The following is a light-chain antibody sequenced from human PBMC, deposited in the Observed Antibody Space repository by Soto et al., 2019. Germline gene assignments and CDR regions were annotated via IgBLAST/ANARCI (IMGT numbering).Light chain of an antibody. V-gene: IGKV3-20*01. CDR2: GAA. CDR1: QSVTSTS. J-gene: IGKJ2*01. Sequence: EIVLSQSPGTLSLSPGERATLSCRASQSVTSTSLSWYQQKTGQAPRLPSYGAANRATGIPDRFSGRGSGTDFTLTISRLEPEDFAVYYCQLYGSSPMYTFGQGTTLELK. CDR3: QLYGSSPMYT.